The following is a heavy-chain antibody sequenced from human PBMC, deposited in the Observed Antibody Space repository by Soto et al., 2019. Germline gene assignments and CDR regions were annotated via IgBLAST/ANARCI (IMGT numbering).Heavy chain of an antibody. V-gene: IGHV3-64D*08. Sequence: GGSLRLSCSASGFTFSSYAMHWVRQAPGKGLEYVSAISSNGGSTYYADSVKGRFTISRDNSKTTLYLQSGSLRAEDTAVYYCVGLRYSSSSSRNDYYYGMDVWGQGTTVTVSS. J-gene: IGHJ6*02. CDR3: VGLRYSSSSSRNDYYYGMDV. CDR2: ISSNGGST. CDR1: GFTFSSYA. D-gene: IGHD6-6*01.